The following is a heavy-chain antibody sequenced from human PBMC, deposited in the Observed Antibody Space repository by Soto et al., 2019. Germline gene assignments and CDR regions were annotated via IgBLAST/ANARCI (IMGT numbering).Heavy chain of an antibody. Sequence: LRLSCAASGFTFNTYGMHWVRQAPGKGLEWVAVISYDGSEKYYVDSVKGRFTISKDNSKNTLYLQMNSLRPEDTAVYYCAKSPNFYCSSPNCYKYYFDHWGQGXRVTVSS. D-gene: IGHD2-2*02. J-gene: IGHJ4*02. CDR3: AKSPNFYCSSPNCYKYYFDH. CDR1: GFTFNTYG. V-gene: IGHV3-30*18. CDR2: ISYDGSEK.